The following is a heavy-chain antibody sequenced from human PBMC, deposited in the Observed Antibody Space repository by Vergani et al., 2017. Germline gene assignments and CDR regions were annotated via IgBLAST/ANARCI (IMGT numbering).Heavy chain of an antibody. CDR1: GFTFSSYA. CDR2: ISGSGGNT. CDR3: AKGVYCSSTRCYEGRVYYYCMGV. J-gene: IGHJ6*02. D-gene: IGHD2-2*01. V-gene: IGHV3-23*01. Sequence: EVQLLESGGGLVQPGGSLSLSCAASGFTFSSYAMRWVRQVPGKGLEWVSGISGSGGNTYYANSVKGRFTISRDNSKNTLYLQMNSLRADDTAVYYCAKGVYCSSTRCYEGRVYYYCMGVWGQGTTVTFSS.